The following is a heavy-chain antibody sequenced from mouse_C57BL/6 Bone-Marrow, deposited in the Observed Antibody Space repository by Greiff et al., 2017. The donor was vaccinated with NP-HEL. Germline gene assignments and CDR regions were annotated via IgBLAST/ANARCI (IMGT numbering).Heavy chain of an antibody. Sequence: EVQLQQSGPVLVKPGASVKMSCKASGYTFTDYYMNWVKQSHGKSLEWIGVINPYNGGTSYNQKFKGKATLTVDKSSSTAYMELNSLTSEDSAVYYCASRRRGNYYAMDYWGQGTSVTVSS. CDR3: ASRRRGNYYAMDY. V-gene: IGHV1-19*01. J-gene: IGHJ4*01. CDR2: INPYNGGT. CDR1: GYTFTDYY. D-gene: IGHD2-12*01.